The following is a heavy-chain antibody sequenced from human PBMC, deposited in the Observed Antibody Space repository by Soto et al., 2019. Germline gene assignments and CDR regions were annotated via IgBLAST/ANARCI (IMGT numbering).Heavy chain of an antibody. CDR1: GFTFSSYA. V-gene: IGHV3-64*01. D-gene: IGHD2-21*01. J-gene: IGHJ6*02. CDR2: ITSNGGNT. Sequence: GGSLRLSCAASGFTFSSYAMHWVRQAPGKGLEYVSAITSNGGNTDYASSVKGRFTISRDNSKNALYLQMGSLRAEDMAVYYCARRIPFGYGMDVWGQGTTVTVSS. CDR3: ARRIPFGYGMDV.